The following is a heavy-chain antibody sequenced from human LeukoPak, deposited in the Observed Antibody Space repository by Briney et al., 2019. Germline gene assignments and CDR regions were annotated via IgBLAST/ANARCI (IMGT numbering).Heavy chain of an antibody. CDR1: GGTFSSYA. J-gene: IGHJ5*02. CDR3: ARDVPRITIFGVVSNWFDP. CDR2: IIPIFGTA. D-gene: IGHD3-3*01. V-gene: IGHV1-69*05. Sequence: GASVKVSCKASGGTFSSYAISWVRQAPGQGLEWMGGIIPIFGTANYAQKFQGRVTMTTDTSTSTAYMELRSLRSDDTAVYYCARDVPRITIFGVVSNWFDPWGQGTLVTVSS.